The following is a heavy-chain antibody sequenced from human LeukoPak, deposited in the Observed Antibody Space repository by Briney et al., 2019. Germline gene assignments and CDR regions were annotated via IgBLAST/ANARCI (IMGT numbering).Heavy chain of an antibody. V-gene: IGHV1-18*01. Sequence: ASVKVSCKASGYTFTSYGISWVRQAPGQGLEWMGWISAYNGNTNYAQKLQGRATMTTDTSTSTAYMELRSLRSDDTAVYYCARALPNDYGGYGGFGYWGQGTLVTVSS. J-gene: IGHJ4*02. D-gene: IGHD4-17*01. CDR3: ARALPNDYGGYGGFGY. CDR2: ISAYNGNT. CDR1: GYTFTSYG.